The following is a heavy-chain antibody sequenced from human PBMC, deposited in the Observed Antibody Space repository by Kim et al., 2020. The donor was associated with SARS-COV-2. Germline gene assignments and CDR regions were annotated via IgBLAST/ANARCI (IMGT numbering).Heavy chain of an antibody. D-gene: IGHD2-21*02. CDR1: GGSISSGGYY. Sequence: SETLSLTCTVSGGSISSGGYYWSWIRQHPGKGLEWIGYIYYSGSTYYNPSLKSRVTISVDTSKNQFSLKLSSVTAADTAVYYCASTMRGGYCGGDCYSSFDYCGQGTLVTVSS. J-gene: IGHJ4*02. CDR3: ASTMRGGYCGGDCYSSFDY. CDR2: IYYSGST. V-gene: IGHV4-31*03.